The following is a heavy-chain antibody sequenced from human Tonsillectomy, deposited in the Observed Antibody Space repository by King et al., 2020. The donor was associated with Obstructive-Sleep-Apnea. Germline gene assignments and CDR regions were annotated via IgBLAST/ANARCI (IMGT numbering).Heavy chain of an antibody. CDR2: IYYSGST. CDR1: GGSISSGGYY. D-gene: IGHD1-1*01. Sequence: VQLQESGPGLVKPSQTLSLTCTVSGGSISSGGYYWSWIRQLPGKGLEWIGYIYYSGSTYYKPSLKSRVTISVDMSKNQFSLKLNSVTAADTAVYYCARLEALTTDEYFTHCGQGTLVTVSS. CDR3: ARLEALTTDEYFTH. J-gene: IGHJ1*01. V-gene: IGHV4-31*03.